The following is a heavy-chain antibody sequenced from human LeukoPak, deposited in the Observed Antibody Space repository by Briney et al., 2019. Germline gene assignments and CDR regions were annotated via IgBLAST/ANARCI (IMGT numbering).Heavy chain of an antibody. Sequence: SETLSLTCTVSGDSMGRYYWSFIRQPAGKGLEWIGEINHSGSTKYNPSLKSRVTISVDTSKNQFSLKLSSVTAADTAVYYCARFIAAAGTRAFGIWGQGTMVTVSS. D-gene: IGHD6-13*01. CDR1: GDSMGRYY. V-gene: IGHV4-34*01. CDR2: INHSGST. CDR3: ARFIAAAGTRAFGI. J-gene: IGHJ3*02.